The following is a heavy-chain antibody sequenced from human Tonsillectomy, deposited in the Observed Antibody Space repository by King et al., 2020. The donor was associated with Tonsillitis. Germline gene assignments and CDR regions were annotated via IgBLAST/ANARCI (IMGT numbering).Heavy chain of an antibody. CDR1: GFTFSSYW. V-gene: IGHV3-74*01. D-gene: IGHD6-6*01. CDR3: ARVYCVAGCARSRAAYCSGRDI. Sequence: VQLVESGGGLVQPGGSLRLSCAASGFTFSSYWMHWVRQAPGKGLVWVSRINSDGSSTSYADSVKGRFIISRDNAKNTLYLQMNSLRAEDTAVYYCARVYCVAGCARSRAAYCSGRDIGGEGTTVTVP. J-gene: IGHJ6*01. CDR2: INSDGSST.